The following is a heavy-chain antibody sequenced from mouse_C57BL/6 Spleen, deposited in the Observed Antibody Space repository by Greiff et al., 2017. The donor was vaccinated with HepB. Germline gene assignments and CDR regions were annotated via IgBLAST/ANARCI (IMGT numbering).Heavy chain of an antibody. CDR3: ASLRSYYAMDY. V-gene: IGHV1-4*01. J-gene: IGHJ4*01. CDR1: GYTFTSYT. CDR2: INPSSGYT. Sequence: VQLQQSGAELARPGASVKMSCKASGYTFTSYTMHWVKQRPGQGLEWIGYINPSSGYTKYNQKFKDKATLTADKSSSTAYMQLSSLTSEDSAVYYCASLRSYYAMDYWGQGTSVTVSS.